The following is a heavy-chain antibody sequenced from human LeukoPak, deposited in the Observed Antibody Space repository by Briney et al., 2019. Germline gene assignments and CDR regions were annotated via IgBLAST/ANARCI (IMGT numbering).Heavy chain of an antibody. D-gene: IGHD3-22*01. CDR3: AKLLYYYDSSQPY. J-gene: IGHJ4*02. CDR1: GFTVRSNY. CDR2: IYSGGST. V-gene: IGHV3-66*04. Sequence: GGSLRLSCAASGFTVRSNYMSWVRQAPGKGLEWVSVIYSGGSTYYADSVKGRFTISRDNSKNTLYLQMNSLRAEDTAVYYCAKLLYYYDSSQPYWGQGTLVTVSS.